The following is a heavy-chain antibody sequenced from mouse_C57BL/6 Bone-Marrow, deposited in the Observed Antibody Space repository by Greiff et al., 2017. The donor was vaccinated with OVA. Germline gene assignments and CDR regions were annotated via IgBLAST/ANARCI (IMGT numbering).Heavy chain of an antibody. V-gene: IGHV1-26*01. CDR3: GGFYYAMDY. J-gene: IGHJ4*01. Sequence: EVQLQQSGPELVKPGASVKISCKASGYTFTDYYMNWVKQSHGKSLEWIGDINPNNGGTSYNQKFKGKATLTVDKSSSTAYMVLRSLTSEDSAVYYCGGFYYAMDYWGQGTSVTVSS. CDR2: INPNNGGT. CDR1: GYTFTDYY.